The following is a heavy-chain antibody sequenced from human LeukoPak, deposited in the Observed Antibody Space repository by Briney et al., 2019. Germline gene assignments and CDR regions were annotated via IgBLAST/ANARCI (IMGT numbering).Heavy chain of an antibody. Sequence: GGSLRLSCAASGFTFSNYAMSWVRQAPGKGLEWVSAIYSGGSAYYADSVKGRFTISRDNSKNTLYLQMNSLRAEDTAVYYCARDGSSGWSHDYWGQGTLVTVSS. CDR1: GFTFSNYA. J-gene: IGHJ4*02. V-gene: IGHV3-66*01. D-gene: IGHD6-19*01. CDR2: IYSGGSA. CDR3: ARDGSSGWSHDY.